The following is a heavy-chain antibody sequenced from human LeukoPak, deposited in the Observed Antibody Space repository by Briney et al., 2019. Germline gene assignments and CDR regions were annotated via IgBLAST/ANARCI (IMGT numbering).Heavy chain of an antibody. Sequence: PSETLSLTCTVSGGSISSYYWSWIRQPPGKGLEWIGYIYYSGSTNYNPSLKSRVTISVDTSKNQFSLKLSSVTAADTAVYYCARRGLIAAAVWLDPWGQGTLVTVSS. CDR3: ARRGLIAAAVWLDP. D-gene: IGHD6-13*01. J-gene: IGHJ5*02. CDR2: IYYSGST. V-gene: IGHV4-59*12. CDR1: GGSISSYY.